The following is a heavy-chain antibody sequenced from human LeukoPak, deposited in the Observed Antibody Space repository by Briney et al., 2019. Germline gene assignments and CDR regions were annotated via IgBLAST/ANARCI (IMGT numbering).Heavy chain of an antibody. Sequence: GGSLRLSCAASGFTFSSYWMSWVRQAPGKGLEWVSAISGSGGSTYYADSVKGRFTISRDNSKNTLYLQMNSLRAEDTAVYYCARAREGRITKSGYDFDYWGQGTLVTVSS. J-gene: IGHJ4*02. CDR2: ISGSGGST. D-gene: IGHD5-12*01. CDR3: ARAREGRITKSGYDFDY. CDR1: GFTFSSYW. V-gene: IGHV3-23*01.